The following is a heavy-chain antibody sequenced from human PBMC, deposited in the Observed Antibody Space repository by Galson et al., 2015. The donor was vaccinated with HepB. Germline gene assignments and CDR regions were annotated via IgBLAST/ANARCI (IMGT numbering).Heavy chain of an antibody. CDR3: ARGGMTTPYYGMDV. D-gene: IGHD4-11*01. Sequence: SLRLSCAASGFTFSSYWMHWVRQAPGKGLVWVSRINSGGSSTSYADSVKGRFTISRDNAKNTLYLQMNSLRAEDTAVYYCARGGMTTPYYGMDVWGQGTTVTVSS. V-gene: IGHV3-74*01. CDR2: INSGGSST. CDR1: GFTFSSYW. J-gene: IGHJ6*02.